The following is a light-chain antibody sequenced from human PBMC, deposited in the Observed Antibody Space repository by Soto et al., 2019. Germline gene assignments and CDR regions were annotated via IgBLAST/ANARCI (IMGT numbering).Light chain of an antibody. J-gene: IGKJ4*01. CDR3: QQYNNWPLT. V-gene: IGKV3-15*01. Sequence: EIVMMQFPATLSLSPGERVTLSCGARQIVSQSVTTNLAWYQQKPGQAPRLLIYGASTRATGFPARISGSGSGTEFTLTISSLQSEDFAVYYCQQYNNWPLTFGGGTKVDIK. CDR1: QSVTTN. CDR2: GAS.